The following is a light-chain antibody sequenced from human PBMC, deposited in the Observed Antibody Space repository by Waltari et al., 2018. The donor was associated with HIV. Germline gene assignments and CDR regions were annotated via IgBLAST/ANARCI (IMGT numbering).Light chain of an antibody. J-gene: IGKJ4*01. V-gene: IGKV1-12*01. Sequence: IQMTKSPSSLSASVGERVTITCRGSQDIHTSLGWNQLKPGKAPKLLVFGASGLQSGVPSRFSGSGSWTLFSLTISNLQPEDSATYFCQQATSFPLSFGGGTKVEI. CDR1: QDIHTS. CDR3: QQATSFPLS. CDR2: GAS.